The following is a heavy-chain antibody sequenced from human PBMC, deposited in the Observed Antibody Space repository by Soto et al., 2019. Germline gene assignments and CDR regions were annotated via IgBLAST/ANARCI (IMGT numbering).Heavy chain of an antibody. V-gene: IGHV4-34*01. CDR2: INHSGST. D-gene: IGHD2-2*01. Sequence: SETLSLTCAVYGGSFSGYYWSWIRQPPGKGLEWIGEINHSGSTNYNPSLKSRVTISVDTSKNQFSLKLSSVTAADTAVYYCARGSTYYYGMDVWGQGTTVTVSS. CDR3: ARGSTYYYGMDV. CDR1: GGSFSGYY. J-gene: IGHJ6*02.